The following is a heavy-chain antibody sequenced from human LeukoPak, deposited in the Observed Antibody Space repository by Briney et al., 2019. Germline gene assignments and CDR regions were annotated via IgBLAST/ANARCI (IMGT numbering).Heavy chain of an antibody. V-gene: IGHV4-59*01. CDR1: GGSISSYC. CDR2: IYYSGST. D-gene: IGHD3-10*01. Sequence: SETLSLTCTVSGGSISSYCWSWIRQPPGKGLEWIGYIYYSGSTNYNPSLKSRVTISVDTSKNQFSLKLSSVTAADTAVYYCARGLNYYGSGSGVDYWGQGTLVTVSS. J-gene: IGHJ4*02. CDR3: ARGLNYYGSGSGVDY.